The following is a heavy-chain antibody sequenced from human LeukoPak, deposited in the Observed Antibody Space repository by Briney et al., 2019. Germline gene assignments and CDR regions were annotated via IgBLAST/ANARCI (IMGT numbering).Heavy chain of an antibody. J-gene: IGHJ3*02. V-gene: IGHV4-31*03. CDR2: IYYSGST. Sequence: SETLSLTCTVSGGSISSGGYYWSWIRQHPGKGLEWIGYIYYSGSTYYNPSLKSRVTISVDTSKNQFSLKLSSVTAADTAVYYCARHHPQGAGSFDIWGQGTMVTVSS. CDR1: GGSISSGGYY. CDR3: ARHHPQGAGSFDI.